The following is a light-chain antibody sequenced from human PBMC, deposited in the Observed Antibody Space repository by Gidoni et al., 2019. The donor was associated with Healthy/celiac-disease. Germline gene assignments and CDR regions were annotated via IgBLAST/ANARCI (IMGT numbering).Light chain of an antibody. CDR2: WAS. Sequence: DIVMTQSPDSLTVSLGERATINCKSSQSVLYSSNNKNYLAWYQQKPGQPPKLLIYWASTRDSVVPDRFSGSGSGTDFTLTISSLQAEDVAVYYCQQYYSTPPYTFGQGTKLEIK. CDR1: QSVLYSSNNKNY. J-gene: IGKJ2*01. V-gene: IGKV4-1*01. CDR3: QQYYSTPPYT.